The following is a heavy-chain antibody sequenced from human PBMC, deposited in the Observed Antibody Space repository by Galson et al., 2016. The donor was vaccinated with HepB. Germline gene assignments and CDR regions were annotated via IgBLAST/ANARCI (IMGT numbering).Heavy chain of an antibody. D-gene: IGHD3-10*01. CDR3: ARDSWGSESSAY. J-gene: IGHJ4*02. CDR1: GFNFREYG. CDR2: ISYDGRDE. Sequence: SLRLSCAVSGFNFREYGMHWVRQAPGKGLEWAALISYDGRDEFYADSVKGRFTVFRDNSRNTSHLQMNALRPEDTAVYYCARDSWGSESSAYWGQGTLVTVSS. V-gene: IGHV3-30*01.